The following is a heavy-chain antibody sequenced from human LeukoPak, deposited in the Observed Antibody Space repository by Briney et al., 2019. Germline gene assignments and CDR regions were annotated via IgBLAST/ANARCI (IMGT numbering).Heavy chain of an antibody. D-gene: IGHD5-24*01. V-gene: IGHV3-21*01. J-gene: IGHJ3*02. Sequence: GGALRDSCEASRCXFSTYIINWVRPAPARGGEWLSSISLSSGYIAYADSLNGRFTVSRDNAKDSLFLQMCGLRAEDTAIYYCARDRRDGYNWDAFDIWGQGTMVTVSS. CDR2: ISLSSGYI. CDR3: ARDRRDGYNWDAFDI. CDR1: RCXFSTYI.